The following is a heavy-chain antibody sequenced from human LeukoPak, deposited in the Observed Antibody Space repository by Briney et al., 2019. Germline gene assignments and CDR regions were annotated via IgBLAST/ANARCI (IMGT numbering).Heavy chain of an antibody. Sequence: GGAPRLFRATPWVPFCSFAITWGRPAPGKRLGWVSVIGGDGGNIHYADSVKGRFTISRDNSKNTLYLQMNSLRAEDTAVYYCATYEQLLPDFPWGQGTLVTVSS. CDR3: ATYEQLLPDFP. CDR1: WVPFCSFA. D-gene: IGHD2-2*01. V-gene: IGHV3-23*01. J-gene: IGHJ5*02. CDR2: IGGDGGNI.